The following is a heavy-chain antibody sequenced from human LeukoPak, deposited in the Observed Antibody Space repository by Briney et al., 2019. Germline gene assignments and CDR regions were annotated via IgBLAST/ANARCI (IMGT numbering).Heavy chain of an antibody. CDR1: GGSISTHY. CDR3: ARDLASIVGAPGTFGI. CDR2: IWYSGRT. D-gene: IGHD1-26*01. Sequence: SETLSLTCTVSGGSISTHYWSWLRQPPGKGLEWIGYIWYSGRTNYNASLRSRVTISLDTSKSQFSLNLSSVTAADTAVYYCARDLASIVGAPGTFGIWGQGTLVTVSS. J-gene: IGHJ3*02. V-gene: IGHV4-59*11.